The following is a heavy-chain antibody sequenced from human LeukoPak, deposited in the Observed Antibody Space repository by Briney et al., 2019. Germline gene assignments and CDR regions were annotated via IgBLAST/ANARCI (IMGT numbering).Heavy chain of an antibody. J-gene: IGHJ6*02. D-gene: IGHD6-13*01. CDR3: AREVLAAPYYYGMDV. CDR2: IWYDGSNK. Sequence: GRSLRLSCAASGFTFSSYGMHWVRQAPGKGLEWVAVIWYDGSNKYYADSVKGRFTISRDNSKNTLYLQMNSLRAEDTAVYYCAREVLAAPYYYGMDVWGQGTTVTVSS. CDR1: GFTFSSYG. V-gene: IGHV3-33*01.